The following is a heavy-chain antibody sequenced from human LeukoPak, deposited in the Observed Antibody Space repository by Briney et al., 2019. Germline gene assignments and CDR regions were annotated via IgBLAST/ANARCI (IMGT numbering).Heavy chain of an antibody. Sequence: GGSLRLSCAASGFTFSSYAMDWVRQAPGKGLEWVSAVRGSDAGTSYADSVKGRFTISRDNSKNTLYLQMNSLRAEDTAVYYCAKNRGGSYYSGSDYWGQGTLVTVSS. CDR3: AKNRGGSYYSGSDY. CDR1: GFTFSSYA. V-gene: IGHV3-23*01. J-gene: IGHJ4*02. D-gene: IGHD1-26*01. CDR2: VRGSDAGT.